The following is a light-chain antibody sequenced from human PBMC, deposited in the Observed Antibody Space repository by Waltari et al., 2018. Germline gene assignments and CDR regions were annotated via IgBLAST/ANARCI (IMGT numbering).Light chain of an antibody. CDR1: YIGSKS. CDR3: QVWDSGSDHMV. J-gene: IGLJ2*01. CDR2: YHN. Sequence: SYVLTQPPSVSVAPGETARITCGGTYIGSKSVHWYQLKPGQAPILVIHYHNDRPPGIPERFSGDNSGNTATLTSTRVEAGDEADYCCQVWDSGSDHMVFGGGTKLTVL. V-gene: IGLV3-21*04.